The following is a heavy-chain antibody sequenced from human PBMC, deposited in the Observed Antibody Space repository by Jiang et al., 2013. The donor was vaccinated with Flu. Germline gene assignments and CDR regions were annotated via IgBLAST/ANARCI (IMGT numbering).Heavy chain of an antibody. CDR1: GGSSSTSY. CDR3: ARGRVRDF. V-gene: IGHV4-4*07. Sequence: GLVKPSETLSLTCTDSGGSSSTSYWTWIRQPAGKGLEWIGRITPSGSANYNPSLKSRVIMSVDTSKDQFSLKLSSVTAADTAVYYCARGRVRDFWGQGTLVTVSS. D-gene: IGHD3-10*01. CDR2: ITPSGSA. J-gene: IGHJ4*02.